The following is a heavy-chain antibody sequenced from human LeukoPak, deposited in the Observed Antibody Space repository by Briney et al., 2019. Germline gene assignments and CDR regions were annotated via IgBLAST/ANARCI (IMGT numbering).Heavy chain of an antibody. Sequence: SVKVSCKASGYTFTSYYMHWVRQAPGQGLEWMGGIIPIFGTANYAQKFQGRVTITADKSTSTAYMELSSLRSEDTAVYYCARGSTGQYYFDYWGQGTLVTVSS. CDR2: IIPIFGTA. V-gene: IGHV1-69*06. CDR1: GYTFTSYY. CDR3: ARGSTGQYYFDY. J-gene: IGHJ4*02. D-gene: IGHD1-1*01.